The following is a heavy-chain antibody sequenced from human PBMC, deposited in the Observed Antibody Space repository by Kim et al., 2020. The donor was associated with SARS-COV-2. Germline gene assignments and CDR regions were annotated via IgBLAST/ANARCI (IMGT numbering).Heavy chain of an antibody. J-gene: IGHJ4*02. D-gene: IGHD3-3*01. CDR2: ISAYNGNT. CDR1: GYTFTSYG. Sequence: ASVKVSCKASGYTFTSYGISWVRQAPGQGLEWMGWISAYNGNTNYAQKLQGRVTVTTDTSTSTAYMELRSLRSDDTAVYYCARALITIFGVVMAFDYWGQGTLVTVSS. V-gene: IGHV1-18*01. CDR3: ARALITIFGVVMAFDY.